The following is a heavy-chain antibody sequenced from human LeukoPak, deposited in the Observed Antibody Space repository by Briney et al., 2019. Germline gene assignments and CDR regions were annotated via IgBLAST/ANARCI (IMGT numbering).Heavy chain of an antibody. J-gene: IGHJ4*02. Sequence: SETLSLTCAVYGGSFSGYYWSWIRQPPGKGLEWIGEINHSGSTNYNPSLKSRVTISVDTSKNQFSLKLSSVTAADTAVYYCARGPKVPRITMIVVVPTGNFDYWGQGTLVTVSS. D-gene: IGHD3-22*01. CDR3: ARGPKVPRITMIVVVPTGNFDY. CDR1: GGSFSGYY. V-gene: IGHV4-34*01. CDR2: INHSGST.